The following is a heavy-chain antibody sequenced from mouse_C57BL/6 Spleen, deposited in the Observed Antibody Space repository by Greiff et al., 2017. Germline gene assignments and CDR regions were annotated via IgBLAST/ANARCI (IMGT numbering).Heavy chain of an antibody. CDR1: GYAFSSSW. V-gene: IGHV1-82*01. CDR2: IYPGDGDT. D-gene: IGHD2-4*01. CDR3: AREDDYDGFAY. J-gene: IGHJ3*01. Sequence: QVHVKQSGPELVKPGASVKISCKASGYAFSSSWMNWVKQRPGKGLEWIGRIYPGDGDTNYNGKFKGKATLTADKSSSTAYMQLSSLTSEDSAVYFCAREDDYDGFAYWGQGTLVTVSA.